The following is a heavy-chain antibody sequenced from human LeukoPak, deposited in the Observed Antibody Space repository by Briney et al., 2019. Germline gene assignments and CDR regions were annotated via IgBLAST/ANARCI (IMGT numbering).Heavy chain of an antibody. J-gene: IGHJ4*02. CDR1: GYTFTDYY. D-gene: IGHD3-22*01. Sequence: ASVKVSCKTSGYTFTDYYMHWMRQAPGQGLEWMGWINPNSGGTNSAQKFQGRVTMTRDTSVSTAYMELSRLTSDDTAVYHCARGSDSSGYPGFWGQGTLVTVSS. V-gene: IGHV1-2*02. CDR2: INPNSGGT. CDR3: ARGSDSSGYPGF.